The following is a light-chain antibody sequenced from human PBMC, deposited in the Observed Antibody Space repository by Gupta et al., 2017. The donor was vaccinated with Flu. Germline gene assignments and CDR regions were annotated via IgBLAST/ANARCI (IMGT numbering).Light chain of an antibody. J-gene: IGLJ1*01. CDR3: AAWDDSLSAVYV. V-gene: IGLV1-47*01. CDR1: SSNIGSNY. CDR2: RNN. Sequence: QSVLTQPPSASGTPGQRVTISCSGSSSNIGSNYVYGYQQLPGTAPKLLIYRNNQRPSEVPDRFSGSKSGTSASLAISGLRSEDEADYYCAAWDDSLSAVYVFGTGTKVTVL.